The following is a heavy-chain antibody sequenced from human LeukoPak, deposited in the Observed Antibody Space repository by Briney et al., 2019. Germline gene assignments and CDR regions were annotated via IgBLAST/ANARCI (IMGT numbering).Heavy chain of an antibody. V-gene: IGHV3-23*01. D-gene: IGHD6-19*01. J-gene: IGHJ4*02. CDR2: ISGSGGST. Sequence: GGSLRLSCAASGFTFSSYARSWVRQAPGKGLEWVSAISGSGGSTYYADSVKGRFTISRDNSKNTLYLQMNSLRAEATAVHYCAKDSRPDGSGWPTYLDYLGQGTLVTVSS. CDR1: GFTFSSYA. CDR3: AKDSRPDGSGWPTYLDY.